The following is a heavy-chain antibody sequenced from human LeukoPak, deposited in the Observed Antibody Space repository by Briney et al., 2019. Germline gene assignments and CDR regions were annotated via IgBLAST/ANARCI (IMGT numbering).Heavy chain of an antibody. CDR2: INQDGSEK. V-gene: IGHV3-7*01. J-gene: IGHJ4*02. Sequence: GGSLRLSCAASGFTFNSYWMSWVRQTPEKGLEWVANINQDGSEKYYVDSVKGRFTISRDNAKSSLFLQMNSLRAEDTAVYYCARGLGGTWGLDDYWGQGTLVTVSS. D-gene: IGHD3-16*01. CDR3: ARGLGGTWGLDDY. CDR1: GFTFNSYW.